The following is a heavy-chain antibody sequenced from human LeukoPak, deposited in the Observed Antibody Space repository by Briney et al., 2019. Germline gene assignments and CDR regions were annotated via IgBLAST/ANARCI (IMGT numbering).Heavy chain of an antibody. CDR2: IIPILGIA. J-gene: IGHJ6*02. CDR1: GGTFSSYA. Sequence: SVKVSCKASGGTFSSYAISWVRQAPGQGLEWMGRIIPILGIANYAQKFQGRVTITADKSTSTAYMELSSLRSEDTAVYYCARDTPRGYGTSRGMDVWGQGTTVTVSS. D-gene: IGHD6-13*01. CDR3: ARDTPRGYGTSRGMDV. V-gene: IGHV1-69*04.